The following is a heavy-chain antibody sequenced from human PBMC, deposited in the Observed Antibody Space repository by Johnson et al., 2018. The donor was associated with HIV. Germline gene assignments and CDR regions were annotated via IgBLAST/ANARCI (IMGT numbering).Heavy chain of an antibody. CDR1: GFTVSSYA. CDR2: MSGGGGST. Sequence: VQVVESGGGVVRPGGSLRLSCAASGFTVSSYAMSWVRQAPGKGLEWVSVMSGGGGSTHYADSVKGRFTISRDNSKNTLFRQMNSLKTEDTAVCYCTTNPVALDIWGQGTMVTVSS. D-gene: IGHD1-14*01. J-gene: IGHJ3*02. V-gene: IGHV3-23*04. CDR3: TTNPVALDI.